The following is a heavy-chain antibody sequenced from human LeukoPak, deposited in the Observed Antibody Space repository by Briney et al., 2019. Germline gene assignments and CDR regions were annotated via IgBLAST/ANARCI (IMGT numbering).Heavy chain of an antibody. V-gene: IGHV4-39*02. CDR2: IYYSGST. Sequence: KTSETLSLTCTVSGGSINSRSYYWGWIRQPPGKGLEWIGSIYYSGSTYYNPSLKSRVTISVDTSKNQFSLKLSSVTAADTAVYYCARDEAGYSYGYPFDYWGQGTLVTVSS. J-gene: IGHJ4*02. CDR1: GGSINSRSYY. D-gene: IGHD5-18*01. CDR3: ARDEAGYSYGYPFDY.